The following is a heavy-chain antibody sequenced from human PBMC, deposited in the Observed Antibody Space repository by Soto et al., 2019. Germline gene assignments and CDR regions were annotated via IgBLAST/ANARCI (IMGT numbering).Heavy chain of an antibody. V-gene: IGHV4-39*01. CDR1: GGSISSSSYC. D-gene: IGHD3-22*01. J-gene: IGHJ4*02. CDR3: ARHGMDYYDSSGYYYSPYYLDY. CDR2: IYYSGST. Sequence: SETLSLTWTVSGGSISSSSYCRGCIRQPPGKGLEWIGSIYYSGSTYYNPSLKSRVTISVDTSKNQFSLKLSSVTAADTAVYYCARHGMDYYDSSGYYYSPYYLDYWGQGTLVTVSS.